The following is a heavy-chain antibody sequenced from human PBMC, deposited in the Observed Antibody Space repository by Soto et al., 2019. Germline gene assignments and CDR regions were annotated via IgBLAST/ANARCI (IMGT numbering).Heavy chain of an antibody. Sequence: QVQLVQSGAEVKKPGSSVKVSCKASGGTFSSYAISWVRQAPGQGLEWMGGIIPIFGTANYAQKFQGRVTITADESTSTDCMELSSLRSEDTAVYYCARVVTVVKSFHYWYFDLWGRGTLVTVSS. V-gene: IGHV1-69*12. CDR1: GGTFSSYA. D-gene: IGHD2-15*01. J-gene: IGHJ2*01. CDR2: IIPIFGTA. CDR3: ARVVTVVKSFHYWYFDL.